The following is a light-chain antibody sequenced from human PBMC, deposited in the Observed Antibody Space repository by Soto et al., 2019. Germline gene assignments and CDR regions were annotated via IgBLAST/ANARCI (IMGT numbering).Light chain of an antibody. CDR1: TSNIGSNT. V-gene: IGLV1-44*01. J-gene: IGLJ1*01. Sequence: QSALTQPPSASGTPGQRVTISCSGSTSNIGSNTVHWYQQLPGTAPTLLIYRNDQRPSGVPARFSGSKSGTSASLAISGLQSDDEADYYCAAWDDSLDEYVFGTGTKV. CDR2: RND. CDR3: AAWDDSLDEYV.